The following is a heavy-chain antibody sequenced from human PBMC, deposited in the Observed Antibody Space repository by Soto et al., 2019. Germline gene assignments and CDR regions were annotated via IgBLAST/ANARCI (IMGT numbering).Heavy chain of an antibody. CDR3: ARDPTTVTYGNPRYYYYYGLDV. J-gene: IGHJ6*02. V-gene: IGHV1-46*01. CDR1: GYTFTSYY. Sequence: ASVKVSCKASGYTFTSYYMHWVRQAPGQGLEWMGIINPSGGSTSYAQKFQGRVTMTRDTSTSTVYMELSSLRSGDMAVYYCARDPTTVTYGNPRYYYYYGLDVWGQGTTVTVSS. D-gene: IGHD4-17*01. CDR2: INPSGGST.